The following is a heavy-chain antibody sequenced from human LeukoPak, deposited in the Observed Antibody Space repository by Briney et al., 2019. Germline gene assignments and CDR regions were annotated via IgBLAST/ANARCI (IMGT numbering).Heavy chain of an antibody. D-gene: IGHD3-16*01. CDR2: ITSSGRYI. CDR1: GFAFNEYS. CDR3: ARGYAGPNDY. V-gene: IGHV3-21*04. J-gene: IGHJ4*02. Sequence: GGSLRLSCTASGFAFNEYSLNWVRQAPGKGLEWISTITSSGRYIYYRDSVKGRFTISRDNAKNSLYLQMNSLRAEDTALYYCARGYAGPNDYWGQGTLVTVSS.